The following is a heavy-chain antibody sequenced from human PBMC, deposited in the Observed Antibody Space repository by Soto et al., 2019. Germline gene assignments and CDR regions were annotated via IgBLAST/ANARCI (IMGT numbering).Heavy chain of an antibody. CDR1: GGTFSSYA. J-gene: IGHJ6*02. CDR3: ARRSACTNGVCYDVDYYYYGMDV. CDR2: IIPIFGTA. Sequence: SVKVSCKASGGTFSSYAISWVRQAPGQGLEWMGGIIPIFGTANYAQKFQGRVTITADESTSTAYMELSSLRSEDTAVYYCARRSACTNGVCYDVDYYYYGMDVWGQGTTVTVSS. V-gene: IGHV1-69*13. D-gene: IGHD2-8*01.